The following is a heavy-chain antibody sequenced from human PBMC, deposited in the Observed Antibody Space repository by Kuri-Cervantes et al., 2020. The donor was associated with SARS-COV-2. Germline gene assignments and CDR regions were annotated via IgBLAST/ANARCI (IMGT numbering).Heavy chain of an antibody. CDR1: GFMFNDYA. D-gene: IGHD7-27*01. CDR3: AREEGGELGEAFDY. V-gene: IGHV3-21*01. Sequence: GESLKISCAASGFMFNDYAMSWVRQAPGKGLEWVASIDSSSYYIYHADSVKGRLTISRDNAKTSLYLQMNSLKPEDTAVYYCAREEGGELGEAFDYWGQGALVTVSS. J-gene: IGHJ4*02. CDR2: IDSSSYYI.